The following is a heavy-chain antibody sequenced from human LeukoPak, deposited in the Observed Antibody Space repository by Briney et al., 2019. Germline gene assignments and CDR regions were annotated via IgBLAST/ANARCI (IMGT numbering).Heavy chain of an antibody. D-gene: IGHD6-19*01. Sequence: GGSLRLSCAASGLTFSNYWMHWVRQVSGKGLVWVSGINSDGGFTSYADSVKGRFTISRDNAKNTLYLQMNSLRAEDTALYYCARGSSDWYGIDYWGQGILVPVSS. J-gene: IGHJ4*02. V-gene: IGHV3-74*01. CDR3: ARGSSDWYGIDY. CDR1: GLTFSNYW. CDR2: INSDGGFT.